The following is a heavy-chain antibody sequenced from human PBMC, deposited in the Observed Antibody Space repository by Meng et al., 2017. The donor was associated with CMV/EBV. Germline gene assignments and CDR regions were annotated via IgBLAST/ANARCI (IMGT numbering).Heavy chain of an antibody. CDR2: ISSSGSTI. D-gene: IGHD1-7*01. CDR3: ARDRTTGAFDI. Sequence: GESLKISCAASGFTSSDYYMSWIRQAPGKGLEWVSYISSSGSTIYYADSVKGRFTISRDNAKNSLYLQMNSLRAEDTAVYYCARDRTTGAFDIWGQGTMVTVSS. V-gene: IGHV3-11*04. J-gene: IGHJ3*02. CDR1: GFTSSDYY.